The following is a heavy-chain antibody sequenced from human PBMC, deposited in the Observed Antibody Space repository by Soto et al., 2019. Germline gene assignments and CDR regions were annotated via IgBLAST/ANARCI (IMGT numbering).Heavy chain of an antibody. V-gene: IGHV4-59*01. Sequence: SENLSPTCSVSGASISSYSWTWIPQHPGGGLQWMGYMHRPQGTNDNPSLRGRVHMSIDTSMNQFSLRLTSVTAADTAVYYCARVPFVGYFDWLDPWGHGSLVTVSS. J-gene: IGHJ5*02. CDR2: MHRPQGT. CDR1: GASISSYS. CDR3: ARVPFVGYFDWLDP. D-gene: IGHD3-9*01.